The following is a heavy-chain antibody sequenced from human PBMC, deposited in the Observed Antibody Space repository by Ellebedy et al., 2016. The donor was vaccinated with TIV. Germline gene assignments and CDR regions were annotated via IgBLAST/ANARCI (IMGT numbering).Heavy chain of an antibody. CDR2: IYPGDSDT. Sequence: GESLKISCQGSGYRFTTYWIGWVRQMPGKGLEWMGIIYPGDSDTRYSPSFQSQVTISADKSLSTAYLQWSSLKASDTAMYYCARRGGNNYVGTGMDVWGQGTTVTVSS. CDR1: GYRFTTYW. V-gene: IGHV5-51*01. J-gene: IGHJ6*02. D-gene: IGHD5-18*01. CDR3: ARRGGNNYVGTGMDV.